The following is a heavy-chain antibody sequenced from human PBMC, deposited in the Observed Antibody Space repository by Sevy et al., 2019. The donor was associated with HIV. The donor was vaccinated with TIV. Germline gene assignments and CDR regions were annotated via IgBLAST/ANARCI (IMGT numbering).Heavy chain of an antibody. V-gene: IGHV3-33*01. Sequence: GGSLRLSCAASGFTFSSYGMHWVRQAPGKGLEWVALIWYDGTNKYYADSVKGRFTISRDNSKNTLYLQMNSLRAEDTAVYYCASGAYCYASPCQNFDYWGPGTLVTVSS. CDR2: IWYDGTNK. D-gene: IGHD3-10*01. CDR3: ASGAYCYASPCQNFDY. CDR1: GFTFSSYG. J-gene: IGHJ4*02.